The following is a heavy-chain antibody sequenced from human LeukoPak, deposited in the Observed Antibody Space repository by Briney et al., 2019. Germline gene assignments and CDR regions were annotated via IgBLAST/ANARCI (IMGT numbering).Heavy chain of an antibody. CDR2: IYSGGST. CDR3: ARVSVGDFPRYGMDV. V-gene: IGHV3-53*04. J-gene: IGHJ6*02. CDR1: GFTDSSNY. Sequence: PGGSLRLSCAASGFTDSSNYMSWVRQAPGKGLEWVSVIYSGGSTYYADSVKGRFTISRHNSKNTLYLQMNSLRAEDTAVYYCARVSVGDFPRYGMDVWGQGTTVTVSS. D-gene: IGHD2-21*02.